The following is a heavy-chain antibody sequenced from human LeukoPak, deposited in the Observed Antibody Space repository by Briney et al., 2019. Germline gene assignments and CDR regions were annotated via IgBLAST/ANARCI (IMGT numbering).Heavy chain of an antibody. V-gene: IGHV3-7*01. D-gene: IGHD6-13*01. CDR3: ERVNARPGTSWYFDY. J-gene: IGHJ4*02. CDR1: GLTFSNYW. Sequence: GGSLRLSCAASGLTFSNYWMTWVRQAPGKGLEWVANIKEDGSEKYYVDSVKGRFTISRDNAKNSLYLQMNSLRAGDTAVYYCERVNARPGTSWYFDYWGQGTLVTVSS. CDR2: IKEDGSEK.